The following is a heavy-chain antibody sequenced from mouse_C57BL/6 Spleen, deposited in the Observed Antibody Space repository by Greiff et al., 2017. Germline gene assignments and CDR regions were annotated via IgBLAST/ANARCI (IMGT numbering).Heavy chain of an antibody. CDR2: INPSNGGT. V-gene: IGHV1-53*01. J-gene: IGHJ4*01. D-gene: IGHD1-1*01. CDR3: ASYYGSSDYYAMDY. CDR1: GYTFTSYW. Sequence: VQLQQPGTELVKPGASVKLSCKASGYTFTSYWMHWVKQRPGQGLEWIGNINPSNGGTNYNEKFKSKAKLTVDESSSTAYMQLSSLTSEDSAVYFCASYYGSSDYYAMDYWGQGTSVTVSS.